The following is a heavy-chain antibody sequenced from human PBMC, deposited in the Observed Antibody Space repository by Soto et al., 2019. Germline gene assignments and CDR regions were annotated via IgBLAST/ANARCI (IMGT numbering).Heavy chain of an antibody. CDR3: ARRLQLWANYHYYGMDV. CDR1: GFTFSSYW. V-gene: IGHV3-7*01. CDR2: IKQDGSEK. J-gene: IGHJ6*02. D-gene: IGHD5-18*01. Sequence: GGSLRLSCAASGFTFSSYWMSWVRQAPGKGLEWVANIKQDGSEKYYVDSVKGRFTFSRDNAKNSLYLQMNSLRAEDTAVYYCARRLQLWANYHYYGMDVWGQGTTVTVSS.